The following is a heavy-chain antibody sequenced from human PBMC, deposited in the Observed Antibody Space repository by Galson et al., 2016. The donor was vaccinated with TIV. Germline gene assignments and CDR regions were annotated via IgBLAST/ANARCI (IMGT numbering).Heavy chain of an antibody. J-gene: IGHJ6*02. CDR1: GYSFTTYG. CDR3: ARDQSLTLGDLSLQFYYYGMDV. V-gene: IGHV1-18*01. CDR2: INTYNGNT. Sequence: SVKVSCKASGYSFTTYGISWVRQAPGQGLEWMGWINTYNGNTNSAQNLQDRVTMTTDTSTSTAYMELRTLKSDDTAVYYCARDQSLTLGDLSLQFYYYGMDVWGPGTTVTVSS. D-gene: IGHD3-16*02.